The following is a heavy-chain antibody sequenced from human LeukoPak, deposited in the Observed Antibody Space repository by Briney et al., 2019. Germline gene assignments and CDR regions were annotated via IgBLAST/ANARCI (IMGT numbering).Heavy chain of an antibody. V-gene: IGHV1-2*02. D-gene: IGHD3-10*01. CDR3: ARFGESLGYYYYYYMDV. CDR2: INPNSGGT. CDR1: GYTFTGYY. Sequence: ASVKVSRKASGYTFTGYYMHWVRQAPGQGLEWMGWINPNSGGTNYAQKFQGRVTMTRDTSISTAYMELSRLRSDDTAVYYCARFGESLGYYYYYYMDVWGKGTTVTVSS. J-gene: IGHJ6*03.